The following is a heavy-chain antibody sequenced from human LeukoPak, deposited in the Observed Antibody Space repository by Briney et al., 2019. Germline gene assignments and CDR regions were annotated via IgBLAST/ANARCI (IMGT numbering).Heavy chain of an antibody. D-gene: IGHD3-16*02. V-gene: IGHV3-11*01. J-gene: IGHJ3*02. CDR2: ISSSGSTI. Sequence: LGGSLRLSCAASGFTFSDYYMSWIRQAPGKGLEWVSYISSSGSTIYYAVSVKGRFTISRDNAKNSLYLQMNSLRAEDTAVYYCARDHPYDYVWGSYRSKDAFDIWGQGTMVTVSS. CDR1: GFTFSDYY. CDR3: ARDHPYDYVWGSYRSKDAFDI.